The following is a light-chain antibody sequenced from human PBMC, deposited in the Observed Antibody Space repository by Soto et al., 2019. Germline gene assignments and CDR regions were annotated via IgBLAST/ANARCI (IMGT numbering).Light chain of an antibody. V-gene: IGKV3-20*01. CDR1: QGVSSSY. CDR2: GAS. Sequence: EIVLTQSPGTLSLSPGERATLSCRASQGVSSSYLAWYQQKPGPPPRLLIYGASSRAAGIPDRFSGSESATDFTLTITRLEPEDFAVYYGHHPRTSFGGGTKVEIK. J-gene: IGKJ4*01. CDR3: HHPRTS.